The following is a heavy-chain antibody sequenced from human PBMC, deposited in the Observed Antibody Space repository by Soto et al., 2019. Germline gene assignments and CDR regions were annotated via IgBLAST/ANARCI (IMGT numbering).Heavy chain of an antibody. Sequence: LSLTCAVYGGSFSGYYWSWIRQPPGKGLEWIGEINHSGSTNYNPSLKSRVTISVDTSKNQFSLKLSSVTAADTAVYYCARARTTVTGDYFDYWGQGTLVTVSS. CDR1: GGSFSGYY. V-gene: IGHV4-34*01. CDR3: ARARTTVTGDYFDY. J-gene: IGHJ4*02. CDR2: INHSGST. D-gene: IGHD4-17*01.